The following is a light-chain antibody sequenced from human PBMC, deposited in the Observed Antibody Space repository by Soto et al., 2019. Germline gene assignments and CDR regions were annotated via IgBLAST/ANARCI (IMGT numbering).Light chain of an antibody. CDR1: QGISSY. CDR3: QQLNSYTVT. J-gene: IGKJ2*01. V-gene: IGKV1-9*01. Sequence: DIQLTQSPSFLSASVGDRVTITCRASQGISSYLAWYQQKPGKAPKLLIYAASTLQSGVPSRFSGSGSGTEFPLPISSLQPEDFANYYCQQLNSYTVTFGQGTKLEIK. CDR2: AAS.